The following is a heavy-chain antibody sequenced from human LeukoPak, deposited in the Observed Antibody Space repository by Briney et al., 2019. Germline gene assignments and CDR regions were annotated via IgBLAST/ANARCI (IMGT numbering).Heavy chain of an antibody. V-gene: IGHV4-39*01. Sequence: SETLSLTCTVSGGSISSSNYYWGWIRQPPGKGLEWIGSIYYSGSTYYNPSLKSRVTISVDTSKNQFSLKLSSVTAADTAVYYCARAPLVIVGTTTFDCWGQGTLVTVSS. D-gene: IGHD1-26*01. CDR3: ARAPLVIVGTTTFDC. J-gene: IGHJ4*02. CDR1: GGSISSSNYY. CDR2: IYYSGST.